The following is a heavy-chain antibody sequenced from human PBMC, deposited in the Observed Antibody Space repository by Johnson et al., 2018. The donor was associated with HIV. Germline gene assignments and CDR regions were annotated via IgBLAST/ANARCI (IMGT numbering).Heavy chain of an antibody. Sequence: VQLVESGGGLVQPGGSLRLSCAASGFTFSSYDMHWVRQAPGKGLVWISRINSDGSSTTYADSVKGRFTISRDNSKNTLYLQMNSLRAEDTAVYYCAKDLGKGDYVGDAFDIWGQGTMVTVSS. J-gene: IGHJ3*02. V-gene: IGHV3-74*01. CDR3: AKDLGKGDYVGDAFDI. CDR2: INSDGSST. D-gene: IGHD4-17*01. CDR1: GFTFSSYD.